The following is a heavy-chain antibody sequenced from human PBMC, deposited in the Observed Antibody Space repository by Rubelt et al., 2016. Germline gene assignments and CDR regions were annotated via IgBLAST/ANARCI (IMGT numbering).Heavy chain of an antibody. D-gene: IGHD2-15*01. CDR3: ARGGNPLVVVAATPFDY. CDR2: INWNGGST. V-gene: IGHV3-20*04. Sequence: EVQLLESGGGLVQPGGSLRLSCAASGFTFSSYAMSWVRQAPGKGLEWVSGINWNGGSTGYADSVKGRFTISRDNAKNALYLQMNSLRAEDTALYYCARGGNPLVVVAATPFDYWGQGTLVTVSS. J-gene: IGHJ4*02. CDR1: GFTFSSYA.